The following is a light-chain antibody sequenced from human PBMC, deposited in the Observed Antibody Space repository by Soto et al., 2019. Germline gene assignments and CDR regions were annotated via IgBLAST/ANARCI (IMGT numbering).Light chain of an antibody. J-gene: IGLJ1*01. Sequence: QSVLTQLRSVSGSPGQSVTISCTGTSSDVGGYNSVSWYQQLPGRAPKLMIYDVSKWPSGVPDRFSGSKSGNTASLTISGLQAEDEADYYCCSYAGSSTYVFGAGTKVTVL. CDR3: CSYAGSSTYV. CDR1: SSDVGGYNS. CDR2: DVS. V-gene: IGLV2-11*01.